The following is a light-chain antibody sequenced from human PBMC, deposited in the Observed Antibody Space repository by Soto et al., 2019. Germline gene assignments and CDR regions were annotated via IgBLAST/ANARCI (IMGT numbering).Light chain of an antibody. CDR3: SSYAGSSNV. J-gene: IGLJ1*01. CDR1: SSDVGGYNY. Sequence: QSVLTQPPSASWSPGHSVSISCTGTSSDVGGYNYVSGYQQHPGKAPKLMIYEVNKRPSGVPDRFSGSKSGNTASLTVSGLQADDEAHYYCSSYAGSSNVFGTGTKVTAL. CDR2: EVN. V-gene: IGLV2-8*01.